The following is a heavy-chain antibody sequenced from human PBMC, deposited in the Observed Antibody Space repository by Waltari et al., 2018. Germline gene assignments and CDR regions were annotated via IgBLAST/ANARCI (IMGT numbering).Heavy chain of an antibody. V-gene: IGHV4-30-4*08. CDR2: IYYRGST. CDR1: GGSISSGHSC. J-gene: IGHJ3*02. CDR3: ARYSSGWFDAFDI. Sequence: QVQLQESGPGLVKPSQALSLTCTVSGGSISSGHSCWRWISQPPGKGVEWIGYIYYRGSTYSNPSLKSRVTISVDTSKNQFSLKLSSVTAADTAVYYCARYSSGWFDAFDIWGQGTMVTVSS. D-gene: IGHD6-19*01.